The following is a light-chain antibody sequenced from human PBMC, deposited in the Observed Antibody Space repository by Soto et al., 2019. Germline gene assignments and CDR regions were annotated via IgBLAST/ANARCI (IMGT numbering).Light chain of an antibody. CDR2: DAS. CDR1: QSVSTS. V-gene: IGKV3-11*01. Sequence: IVLTQSPVTLALSPGESAVVSCRASQSVSTSLAWYQHKPGQAPRLFIYDASKRAPGIPARFTGSGSGTAFTLTISSLEPEDIAVYYCQVRDVWPSFGQGTKVEIK. J-gene: IGKJ1*01. CDR3: QVRDVWPS.